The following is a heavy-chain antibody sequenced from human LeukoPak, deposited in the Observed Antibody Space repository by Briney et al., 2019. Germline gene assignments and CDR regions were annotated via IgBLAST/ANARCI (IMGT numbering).Heavy chain of an antibody. J-gene: IGHJ4*02. CDR1: GGSISSYY. Sequence: SSETLSLTCTVSGGSISSYYWSWIRQPPGKGLEWIGYIYYIGSTNYNPSLKSRVTISVDTSKNQFSLKLSSVTAADTAVYYCARLRYDILTGPGTFDYWGQGTLVTVSS. CDR3: ARLRYDILTGPGTFDY. CDR2: IYYIGST. D-gene: IGHD3-9*01. V-gene: IGHV4-59*08.